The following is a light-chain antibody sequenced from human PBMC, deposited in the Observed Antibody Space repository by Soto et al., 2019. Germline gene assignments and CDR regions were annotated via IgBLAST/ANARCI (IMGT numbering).Light chain of an antibody. CDR3: QQDNNWPRT. CDR1: QSVSSN. CDR2: GAS. J-gene: IGKJ1*01. V-gene: IGKV3-15*01. Sequence: EIVMTQSPATLSVSPGERATLSCRPSQSVSSNLAWYQQKPGQSPRLLIYGASTRATGVPARFSGSGSGTEFTLTISSLQSEDFAVYYCQQDNNWPRTFGQGTKVDIK.